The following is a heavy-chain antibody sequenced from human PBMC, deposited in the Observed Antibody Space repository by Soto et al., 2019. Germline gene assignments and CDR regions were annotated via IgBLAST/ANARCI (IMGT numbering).Heavy chain of an antibody. CDR3: ARGGVRGVPVYPEAKYGMDV. D-gene: IGHD3-10*01. V-gene: IGHV4-4*07. CDR1: GGSISSYY. J-gene: IGHJ6*02. CDR2: ICTIEST. Sequence: QAQLQESGPGLVKPSETPSLTCHGSGGSISSYYLILIRQTAGKGLEWIGLICTIESTNYNPPRKNRVTMSVDTSKNQFSLKLSSVTAADTAVYYCARGGVRGVPVYPEAKYGMDVWGQGTTVTVSS.